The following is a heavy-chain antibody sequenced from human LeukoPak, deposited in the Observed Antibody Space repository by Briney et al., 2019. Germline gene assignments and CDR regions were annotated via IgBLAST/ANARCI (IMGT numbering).Heavy chain of an antibody. CDR1: GFTFSSYA. V-gene: IGHV3-30*04. CDR3: ARDSIAVAGYSFDY. J-gene: IGHJ4*02. D-gene: IGHD6-19*01. Sequence: GGSLRLSCAASGFTFSSYAMHWVRQAPGRGLEWVAVISYDGSNKYYADSVKGRFTISRDNSKNTLYLQMNSLRAEDTAVYYCARDSIAVAGYSFDYWGQGTLVTVSS. CDR2: ISYDGSNK.